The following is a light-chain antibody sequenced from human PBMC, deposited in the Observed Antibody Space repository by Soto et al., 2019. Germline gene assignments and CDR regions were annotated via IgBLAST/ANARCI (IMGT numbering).Light chain of an antibody. V-gene: IGLV2-14*03. CDR2: DVS. CDR3: NSYRTVSTYV. J-gene: IGLJ1*01. Sequence: QSVLTQPASVSGSPGQSITISCTGTSSDIGGYNCVSWYQHHPGKAPKLLIHDVSNRPSGVSSRFSGSKSGNTASLTISGLQAEDEADYYCNSYRTVSTYVFGTGTKVTVL. CDR1: SSDIGGYNC.